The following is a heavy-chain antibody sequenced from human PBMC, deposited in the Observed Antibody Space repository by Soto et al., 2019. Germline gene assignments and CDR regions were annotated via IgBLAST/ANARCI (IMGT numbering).Heavy chain of an antibody. D-gene: IGHD3-22*01. Sequence: QVQLVQSGAEVKKPGSSVKVSCKASGGTFSSYAISWVRQAPGQGLEWMGGIIPIFGTANYAQKFQGRVTITADESTIPAYMELSSLRSEDTAVYYCARERSLDYYDSSGYWFDPWGQGTLVTVSS. V-gene: IGHV1-69*12. CDR2: IIPIFGTA. CDR1: GGTFSSYA. CDR3: ARERSLDYYDSSGYWFDP. J-gene: IGHJ5*02.